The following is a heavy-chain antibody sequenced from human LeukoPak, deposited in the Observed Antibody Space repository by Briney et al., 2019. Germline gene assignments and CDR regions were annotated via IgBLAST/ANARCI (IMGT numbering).Heavy chain of an antibody. CDR2: ISSSGSIM. D-gene: IGHD2-15*01. J-gene: IGHJ5*02. CDR3: ARDSPRGYCSGGSCYAWFDP. Sequence: GGSLRLSCAASGFTFSNFGMHWVRQAPGKGLEWVSYISSSGSIMFYADSVKGRFTISRDDAKNSLYLQMNSLRAEDTAVYYCARDSPRGYCSGGSCYAWFDPWGQGTLVAVSS. V-gene: IGHV3-48*04. CDR1: GFTFSNFG.